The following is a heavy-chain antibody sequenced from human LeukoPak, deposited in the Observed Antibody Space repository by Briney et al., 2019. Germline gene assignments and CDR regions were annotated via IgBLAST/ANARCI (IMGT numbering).Heavy chain of an antibody. CDR1: GFTFSSYA. D-gene: IGHD3-22*01. CDR3: ARDSYSSGYYPDY. Sequence: GGSLRLSCAASGFTFSSYAMSWVRQAPGKGLEWVSGISGSGGSTYYADSVKGRFTISRDNAKNSLYLQMNSLRAEDTAVYYCARDSYSSGYYPDYWGQGTLVTVSS. V-gene: IGHV3-23*01. J-gene: IGHJ4*02. CDR2: ISGSGGST.